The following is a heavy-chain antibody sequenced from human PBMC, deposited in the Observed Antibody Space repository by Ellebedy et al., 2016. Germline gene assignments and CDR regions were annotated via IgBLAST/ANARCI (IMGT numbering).Heavy chain of an antibody. V-gene: IGHV4-34*01. Sequence: SETLSLTCAVYGGSFSGYYWSWIRQPPGKGLEWIGEINHSGSTNYNPSLKSRVTISVDTSKNQFSLNLSSVTAADTAVYYCARRNCGGDCYGMDVWGQGTTVTVSS. CDR2: INHSGST. CDR3: ARRNCGGDCYGMDV. J-gene: IGHJ6*02. CDR1: GGSFSGYY. D-gene: IGHD2-21*01.